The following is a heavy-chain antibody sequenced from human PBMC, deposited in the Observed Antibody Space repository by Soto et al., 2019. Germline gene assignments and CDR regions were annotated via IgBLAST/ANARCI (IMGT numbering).Heavy chain of an antibody. Sequence: ASVKVSCKVSGYTLTELSMHWVRQAPGKGLEWMGIINPSGGSTSYAQKFQGRVTITADKSTSTAYMELSSLSSEDTAVYYCARGGNGGAFDIWGQGTMVTVSS. CDR1: GYTLTELS. CDR2: INPSGGST. D-gene: IGHD2-8*01. J-gene: IGHJ3*02. V-gene: IGHV1-24*01. CDR3: ARGGNGGAFDI.